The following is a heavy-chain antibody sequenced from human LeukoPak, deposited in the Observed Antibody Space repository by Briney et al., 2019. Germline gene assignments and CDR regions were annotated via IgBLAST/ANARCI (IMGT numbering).Heavy chain of an antibody. D-gene: IGHD1-26*01. J-gene: IGHJ4*02. CDR3: ARIGGIVGAT. CDR1: GGSISSYY. V-gene: IGHV4-59*12. Sequence: PSETLSLTCTVSGGSISSYYWSWIRQPPGKGLEWIGYIYYSGSTNYIPSLKSRVTISVDTSKNQFSLKLSSVTAADTAVYYCARIGGIVGATWGQGTLVTVSS. CDR2: IYYSGST.